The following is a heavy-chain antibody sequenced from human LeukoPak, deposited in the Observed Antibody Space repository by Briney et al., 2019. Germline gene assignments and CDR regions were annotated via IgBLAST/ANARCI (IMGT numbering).Heavy chain of an antibody. CDR3: ARGRPSYYDILTGYAPRIDY. Sequence: SETLSLTCTVSGGSISSGSYYWSWIRQPAGKGLEWIGRIYTSGSTNYNPSLKSRVTISVDTSKNQFSLKLSSVTAADTAVYYCARGRPSYYDILTGYAPRIDYWGQGTLVTVSS. J-gene: IGHJ4*02. CDR1: GGSISSGSYY. V-gene: IGHV4-61*02. D-gene: IGHD3-9*01. CDR2: IYTSGST.